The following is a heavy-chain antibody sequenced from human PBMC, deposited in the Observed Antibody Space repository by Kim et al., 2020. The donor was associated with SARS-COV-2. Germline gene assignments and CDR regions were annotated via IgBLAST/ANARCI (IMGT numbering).Heavy chain of an antibody. J-gene: IGHJ6*02. D-gene: IGHD1-1*01. V-gene: IGHV3-33*01. Sequence: GGSLRLSCAASGFTFSSYGMYWVRQAPGKGLEWVAVIWYDGSNKYYADSVKGRFTISRDNSKNTLYLQMNSLRAEDTAVYYCARDLVDTGDYYFYYGMDVWGQETTVTVSS. CDR3: ARDLVDTGDYYFYYGMDV. CDR2: IWYDGSNK. CDR1: GFTFSSYG.